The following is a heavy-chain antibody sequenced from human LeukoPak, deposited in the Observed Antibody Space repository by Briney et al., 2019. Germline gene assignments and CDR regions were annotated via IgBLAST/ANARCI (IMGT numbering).Heavy chain of an antibody. CDR1: GYTFTSYD. V-gene: IGHV1-8*01. D-gene: IGHD2-2*01. CDR3: ARGHVVVPAANMGVYYYYYYYGMDV. J-gene: IGHJ6*02. Sequence: ASVKVSCKASGYTFTSYDINWVRQATGQGLEWMGWMNPNSGNTGYAQKFQGRVTMTRNTSISTAYMELSSLRSDDTAVYYCARGHVVVPAANMGVYYYYYYYGMDVWGQGTTVTVSS. CDR2: MNPNSGNT.